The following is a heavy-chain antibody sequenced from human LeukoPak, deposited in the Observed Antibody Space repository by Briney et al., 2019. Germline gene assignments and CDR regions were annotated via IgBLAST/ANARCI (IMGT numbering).Heavy chain of an antibody. CDR2: IYYSGST. J-gene: IGHJ6*03. CDR1: GGSISSYY. V-gene: IGHV4-59*01. Sequence: SETLSLTCTVSGGSISSYYWSWIRQPPGKGLEWIGYIYYSGSTKYNPSLKSRVTISVDTSKNQFSLKLSSETAADTAVYYCARDERSRYYYMDVWGKGTTVTVSS. CDR3: ARDERSRYYYMDV.